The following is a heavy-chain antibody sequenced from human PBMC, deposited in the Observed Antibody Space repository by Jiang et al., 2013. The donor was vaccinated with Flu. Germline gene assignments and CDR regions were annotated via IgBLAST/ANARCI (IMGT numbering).Heavy chain of an antibody. CDR2: IYTSGST. Sequence: GPGLVKPSETLSLTCTVSGGSISSYYWSWIRQPAGKGLEWIGRIYTSGSTNYNPSLKSRVTMSVDTSKNQFSLKLSSVTAADTAVYYCARDNFLGVRLFGYYYGMDVWGQGTTVTVSS. D-gene: IGHD2-8*01. CDR3: ARDNFLGVRLFGYYYGMDV. J-gene: IGHJ6*02. CDR1: GGSISSYY. V-gene: IGHV4-4*07.